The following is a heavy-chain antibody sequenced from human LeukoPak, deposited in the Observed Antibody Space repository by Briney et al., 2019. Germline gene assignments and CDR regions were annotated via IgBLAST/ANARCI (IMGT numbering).Heavy chain of an antibody. CDR2: ISAYNGNT. D-gene: IGHD6-19*01. J-gene: IGHJ4*02. V-gene: IGHV1-18*01. CDR3: ARTQIVTVAAPMGVDY. Sequence: ASVKVSCKASGYTFTSYGISWVRQAPGQGLEWMGWISAYNGNTNYAQKLQGRVTMTTDTSTSTAYMELRSLRSDDTAVYYCARTQIVTVAAPMGVDYWGQGTLVTVSS. CDR1: GYTFTSYG.